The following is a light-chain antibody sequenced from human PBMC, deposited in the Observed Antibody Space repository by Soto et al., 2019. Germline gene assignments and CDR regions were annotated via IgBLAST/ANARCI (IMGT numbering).Light chain of an antibody. CDR1: QSVRSDC. V-gene: IGKV3-20*01. J-gene: IGKJ2*01. CDR2: GAS. CDR3: QQYGSSPQT. Sequence: EIVLTQSPGTLSLSPGERATLSCRASQSVRSDCLAWYQQKPGQAPRLLIYGASTRATGIPDSFSGSGSGTDFTLTISRLEPEDFAVYYCQQYGSSPQTFGQGTKLEIK.